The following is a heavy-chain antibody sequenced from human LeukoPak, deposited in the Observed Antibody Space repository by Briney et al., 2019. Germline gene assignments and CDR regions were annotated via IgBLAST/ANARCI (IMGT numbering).Heavy chain of an antibody. CDR1: PYTFTGYY. CDR2: IDPNNGDT. Sequence: ASVKVSCKASPYTFTGYYLHWLRQGPGQGREGMGWIDPNNGDTEYAQKFQGRVTMTRDTSISTAYMELRRLTSDDTAVYSCARRSRNGLDAFDIWGQGTMITVSS. D-gene: IGHD2-8*01. V-gene: IGHV1-2*02. J-gene: IGHJ3*02. CDR3: ARRSRNGLDAFDI.